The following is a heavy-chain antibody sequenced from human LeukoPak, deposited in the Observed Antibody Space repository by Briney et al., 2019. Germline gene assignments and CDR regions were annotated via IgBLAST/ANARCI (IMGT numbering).Heavy chain of an antibody. CDR1: GYTFTGYY. D-gene: IGHD4-17*01. Sequence: GASVKVSCKASGYTFTGYYMHWVRQAPGQGLEWMGGINPNSGGTNYAQKFQGRVTMTRDTSISTAYMELSRLRSDDTAVYYCASDDDYGDYGGAFDIWGQGTMVTVSS. CDR2: INPNSGGT. J-gene: IGHJ3*02. CDR3: ASDDDYGDYGGAFDI. V-gene: IGHV1-2*02.